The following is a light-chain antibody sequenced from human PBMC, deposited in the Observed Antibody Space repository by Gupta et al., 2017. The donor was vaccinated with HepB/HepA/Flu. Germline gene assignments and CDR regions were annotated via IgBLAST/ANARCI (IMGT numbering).Light chain of an antibody. V-gene: IGKV3-15*01. CDR1: QSVSSN. Sequence: EMVMTQSPATLSVSPGERATLSCRASQSVSSNLAWYQQKPGQAPRLLIYDASTRATGIPARFSGSGSGTEFTLTISSLQSEDFAVYYCQHYNNWPPWTFGQGTKVEIK. CDR2: DAS. J-gene: IGKJ1*01. CDR3: QHYNNWPPWT.